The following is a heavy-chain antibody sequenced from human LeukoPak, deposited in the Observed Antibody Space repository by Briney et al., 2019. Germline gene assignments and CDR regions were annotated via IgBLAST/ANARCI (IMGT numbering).Heavy chain of an antibody. D-gene: IGHD3-16*01. CDR3: AKGGAVPNWYFDL. Sequence: GGSLRLSCAASGFTFSSYWMSWVRQAPGKGLEWVANIKQDGSEKYYVDSVKGRLTISRDNSKNTLYLQMNSLRAEDTAVYYCAKGGAVPNWYFDLWGRGTLVTVSS. V-gene: IGHV3-7*03. J-gene: IGHJ2*01. CDR1: GFTFSSYW. CDR2: IKQDGSEK.